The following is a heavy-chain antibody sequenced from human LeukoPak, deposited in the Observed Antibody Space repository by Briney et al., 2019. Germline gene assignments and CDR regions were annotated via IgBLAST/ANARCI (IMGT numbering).Heavy chain of an antibody. CDR1: GFTFSNYA. CDR3: ARSLATSYYYMDV. D-gene: IGHD5-12*01. CDR2: ISYDGSNK. V-gene: IGHV3-30*04. Sequence: PGGSLRLSCPASGFTFSNYAMHWVRQAPAKGLEGWAVISYDGSNKYYADSVKGRFTISRDNSKNTLYLQMNSLRAEDTAVYYCARSLATSYYYMDVWGKGTTVTVSS. J-gene: IGHJ6*03.